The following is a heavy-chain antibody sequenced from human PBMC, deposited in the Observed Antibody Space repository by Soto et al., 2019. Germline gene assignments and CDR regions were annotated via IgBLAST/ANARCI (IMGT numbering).Heavy chain of an antibody. J-gene: IGHJ4*02. CDR1: GGTYSPYT. CDR3: ASDWESSVSTWSFVGL. CDR2: IIPFLGVT. Sequence: QVQLVQSGAEVKKPGSSVKVSCKSSGGTYSPYTINWVRQAPGQGLEWMGRIIPFLGVTNYGLKFQARVTITADKATNTAYMELRGMRFEDTAVYYWASDWESSVSTWSFVGLWGRGTLVTVSS. V-gene: IGHV1-69*02. D-gene: IGHD3-16*01.